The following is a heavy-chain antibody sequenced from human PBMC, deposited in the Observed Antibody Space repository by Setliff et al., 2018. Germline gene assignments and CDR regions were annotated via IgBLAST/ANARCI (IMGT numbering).Heavy chain of an antibody. Sequence: ASVKVSCKVSGYTLTELSMHWVRQAPGKGFEWMGGFDPEDGETIYAQKFQGRVTMTEDTSTDTAYMELSSLRSEDTAVYYCATFELLTGVGTAMTQFDYWGQGTLVTVSS. CDR1: GYTLTELS. J-gene: IGHJ4*02. CDR2: FDPEDGET. D-gene: IGHD2-21*02. V-gene: IGHV1-24*01. CDR3: ATFELLTGVGTAMTQFDY.